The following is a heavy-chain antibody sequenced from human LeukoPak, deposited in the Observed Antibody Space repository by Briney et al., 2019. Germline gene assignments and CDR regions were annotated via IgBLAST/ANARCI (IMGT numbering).Heavy chain of an antibody. CDR1: GGSFSGYY. J-gene: IGHJ4*02. Sequence: SETLSLTCGVYGGSFSGYYWSWIRQPPGKGLEWIGEINHSGTNYNPSLKSRVTISVDTSKNQFSLKLSSVTAADTAVYYCARTPGGTTVGGTFVYWGQGTLVTVSA. CDR3: ARTPGGTTVGGTFVY. V-gene: IGHV4-34*01. D-gene: IGHD6-13*01. CDR2: INHSGT.